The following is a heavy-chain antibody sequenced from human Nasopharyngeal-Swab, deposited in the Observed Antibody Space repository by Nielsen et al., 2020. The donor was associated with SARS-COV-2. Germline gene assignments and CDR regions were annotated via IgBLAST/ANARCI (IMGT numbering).Heavy chain of an antibody. V-gene: IGHV4-4*02. CDR3: ASLLTYYDFWSGYLNYYYMDV. D-gene: IGHD3-3*01. CDR2: IYHSGST. Sequence: VRQAPGKGLEWIGEIYHSGSTNYNPSLKSRVTISVDNSKSQFSLSLSSVTAADTAVYYCASLLTYYDFWSGYLNYYYMDVWGKGTTVTVSS. J-gene: IGHJ6*03.